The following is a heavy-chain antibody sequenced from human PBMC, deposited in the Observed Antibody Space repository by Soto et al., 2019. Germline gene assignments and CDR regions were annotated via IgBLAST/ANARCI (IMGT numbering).Heavy chain of an antibody. J-gene: IGHJ6*02. CDR2: ISSSSSTI. V-gene: IGHV3-48*02. D-gene: IGHD3-3*01. Sequence: EVQLVESGGGLVQPGGSLRLSCAASGFTFSSYSMNWVRQAPGKGLEWVSYISSSSSTIYYADSVKGRFTIARDNAKNSLYLQMNSLRDEDTAVYYCAREIFTMFGVVTYGMDVWGQGTTVTVSS. CDR3: AREIFTMFGVVTYGMDV. CDR1: GFTFSSYS.